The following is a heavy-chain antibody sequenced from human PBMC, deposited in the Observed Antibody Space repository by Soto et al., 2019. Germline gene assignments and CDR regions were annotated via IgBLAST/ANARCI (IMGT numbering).Heavy chain of an antibody. J-gene: IGHJ3*02. CDR3: ARESVVMRGDAFDI. CDR1: GGPLTTYF. D-gene: IGHD3-22*01. V-gene: IGHV4-59*01. CDR2: IYYSGST. Sequence: PSETLSLTCNVSGGPLTTYFWSWIRQPPGKGLEWIGYIYYSGSTNYNPSLKSRVTISVDTSKNQFSLKLSSVTAADTAVYYCARESVVMRGDAFDIWGQGTMVTVS.